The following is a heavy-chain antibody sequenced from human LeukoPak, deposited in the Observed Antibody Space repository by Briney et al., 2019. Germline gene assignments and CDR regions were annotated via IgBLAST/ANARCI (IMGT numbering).Heavy chain of an antibody. D-gene: IGHD4-23*01. CDR2: ISSSGGST. CDR1: GFTFSSYA. CDR3: SFFDSRLVGVNENC. J-gene: IGHJ4*02. Sequence: GGSLRLSCAASGFTFSSYAMGWVRQAPGQGLKWVSTISSSGGSTYYADSVKGRFTISRDNAKNSLYLQMNSLRAEDTAVYYCSFFDSRLVGVNENCWGQGTLVTVSS. V-gene: IGHV3-23*01.